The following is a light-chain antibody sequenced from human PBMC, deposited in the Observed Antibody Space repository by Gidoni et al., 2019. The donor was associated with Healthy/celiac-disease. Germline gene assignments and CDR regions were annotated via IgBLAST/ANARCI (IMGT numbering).Light chain of an antibody. CDR3: QQYNNWPPYT. CDR1: HSVSSN. J-gene: IGKJ2*01. Sequence: EIVLPPPPATLAVSPGERATLSCRASHSVSSNLSWYQQNPGQAPRHLIYGASTRATGIPARFSGSGSGTEVTITISSLQSEDFAVYYCQQYNNWPPYTFGQGTKLEIK. CDR2: GAS. V-gene: IGKV3-15*01.